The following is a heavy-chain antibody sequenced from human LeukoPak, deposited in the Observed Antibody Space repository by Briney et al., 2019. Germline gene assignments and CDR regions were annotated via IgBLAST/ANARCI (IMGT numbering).Heavy chain of an antibody. Sequence: GGSLRLSCAASGFTFSSYGMHWVRQAPGKGLEWVAFIRYDGSNKYYADSVKGRFTISRDNSKNTLYLQMNRLRAEDTAVYYCAKDSSSWYYYYMDVWGKGTTVTISS. V-gene: IGHV3-30*02. J-gene: IGHJ6*03. CDR3: AKDSSSWYYYYMDV. D-gene: IGHD6-13*01. CDR2: IRYDGSNK. CDR1: GFTFSSYG.